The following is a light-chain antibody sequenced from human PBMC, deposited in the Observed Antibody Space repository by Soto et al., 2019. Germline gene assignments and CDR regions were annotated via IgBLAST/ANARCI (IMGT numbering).Light chain of an antibody. CDR3: QQYHYWPIT. CDR2: GAS. J-gene: IGKJ5*01. V-gene: IGKV3-15*01. Sequence: EIVMTQSPATLSVSPGERATLSCRASQSVSSKVAWYQQKPGQAPRLLIYGASTRATGFPARFSGSGSGTEFTLTISSLQSEDFAVYLCQQYHYWPITFGQGTRLEIK. CDR1: QSVSSK.